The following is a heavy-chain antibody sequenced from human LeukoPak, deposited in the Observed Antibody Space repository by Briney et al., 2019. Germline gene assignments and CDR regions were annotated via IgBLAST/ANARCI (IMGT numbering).Heavy chain of an antibody. Sequence: GASVTVSCKASGYTFTSYDINWVRQATGQGLEWMGWMNPNSGNTGYAQKFQGRVTITRNTSISTAYMELSSLRSEDTAVYYCARGIAAQSGTDYWGQGTLVTVSS. CDR2: MNPNSGNT. V-gene: IGHV1-8*03. CDR1: GYTFTSYD. D-gene: IGHD6-6*01. J-gene: IGHJ4*02. CDR3: ARGIAAQSGTDY.